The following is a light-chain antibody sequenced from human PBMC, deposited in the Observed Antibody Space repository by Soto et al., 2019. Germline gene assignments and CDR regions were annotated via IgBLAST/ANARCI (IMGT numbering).Light chain of an antibody. J-gene: IGKJ2*02. CDR2: DTS. CDR1: QSVSRF. CDR3: QQYDNWPPCT. Sequence: EIVMTQSPATLSVSPGERVTLSCRASQSVSRFLAWYQQRPGQAPRLLIYDTSTRATGVPARFSGSGSGKEFSLTISSLQSDDFAVYYCQQYDNWPPCTFGQGTKLEVK. V-gene: IGKV3-15*01.